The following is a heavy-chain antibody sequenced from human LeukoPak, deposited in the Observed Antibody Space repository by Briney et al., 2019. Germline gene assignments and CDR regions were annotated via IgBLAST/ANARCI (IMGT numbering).Heavy chain of an antibody. V-gene: IGHV3-23*01. D-gene: IGHD3-22*01. CDR1: GFTFSSYA. Sequence: GGSLRLSCAASGFTFSSYAMSWVRQAPGKGLEWVSAISGSGGSTYYADSVKGRFTISRDNSKNTLYLQMNSLRAEDTAVYYCASLPDDSSGYWGYYFDYWGQGTLVTVSS. J-gene: IGHJ4*02. CDR3: ASLPDDSSGYWGYYFDY. CDR2: ISGSGGST.